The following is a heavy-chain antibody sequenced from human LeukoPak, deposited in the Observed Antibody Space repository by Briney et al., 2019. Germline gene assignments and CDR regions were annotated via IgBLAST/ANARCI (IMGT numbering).Heavy chain of an antibody. CDR3: ARDMTTVTYHDAFDI. Sequence: SVKVSCKASGGTFSSYAISWVRQAPGQGLEWMGGIIPIFGTANYAQKFQGRVTITADESTSTAYMELSSLRSEDTAVYYCARDMTTVTYHDAFDIWGQGTMVTVSS. V-gene: IGHV1-69*13. J-gene: IGHJ3*02. CDR1: GGTFSSYA. D-gene: IGHD4-17*01. CDR2: IIPIFGTA.